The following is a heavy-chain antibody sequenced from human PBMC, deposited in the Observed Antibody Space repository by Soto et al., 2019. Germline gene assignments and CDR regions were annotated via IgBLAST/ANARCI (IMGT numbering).Heavy chain of an antibody. CDR2: IYYSGST. Sequence: ASQTMSLSYTVSDGYIASSSDYWGWIRQPPGKGLEWIGSIYYSGSTYYNPSLKSRVTISVDTSKNQFSLKLSSVTAADTALYYCATLSRTRLDYYGMDVWGQGTTVTASS. D-gene: IGHD3-3*01. J-gene: IGHJ6*02. V-gene: IGHV4-39*01. CDR1: DGYIASSSDY. CDR3: ATLSRTRLDYYGMDV.